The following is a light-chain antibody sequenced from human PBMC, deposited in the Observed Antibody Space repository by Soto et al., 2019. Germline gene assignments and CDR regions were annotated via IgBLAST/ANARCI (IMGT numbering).Light chain of an antibody. J-gene: IGKJ5*01. CDR3: QQYGFSPIS. CDR1: QTVTNDY. Sequence: EVVLRQSPGTLSLSPGERVTLSCRASQTVTNDYLAWYQQKDGQAPRLLIYDASTRATGVPDRFSGSGSGPEYTLTITRLEPEDFAVYSCQQYGFSPISFGQGTRLEI. V-gene: IGKV3-20*01. CDR2: DAS.